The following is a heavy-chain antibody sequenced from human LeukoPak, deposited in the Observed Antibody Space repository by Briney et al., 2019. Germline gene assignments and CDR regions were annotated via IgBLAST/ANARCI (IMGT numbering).Heavy chain of an antibody. CDR1: GFTFSSYA. V-gene: IGHV3-30-3*01. D-gene: IGHD5-18*01. CDR3: ASLVDTANAFDI. Sequence: PGGSLRLSCAASGFTFSSYAMHWVRQAPGKGLEWVAVISYDGSNKYYADSVKGRFTISRDNSKNTLYLQMNSLRAEDTAVYYCASLVDTANAFDIWGQGTMVTVSS. J-gene: IGHJ3*02. CDR2: ISYDGSNK.